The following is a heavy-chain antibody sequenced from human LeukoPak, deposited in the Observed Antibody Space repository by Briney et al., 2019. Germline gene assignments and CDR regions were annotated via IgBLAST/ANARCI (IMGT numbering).Heavy chain of an antibody. CDR2: ISSSSSTI. V-gene: IGHV3-48*02. CDR1: GFTFSSYS. J-gene: IGHJ4*02. Sequence: PGGSLRLSCAASGFTFSSYSMNWVRQAPGKGLEWVSYISSSSSTIYYADSVKGRFTISRDNAKNSLYLQMNSLRDEDTAVYYCARGKRGYSSSWYDYWGQGTLVTVSS. CDR3: ARGKRGYSSSWYDY. D-gene: IGHD6-13*01.